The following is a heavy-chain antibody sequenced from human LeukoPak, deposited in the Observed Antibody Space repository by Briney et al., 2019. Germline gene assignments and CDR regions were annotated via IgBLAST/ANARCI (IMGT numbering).Heavy chain of an antibody. D-gene: IGHD3-22*01. CDR1: GGSISSGSYY. CDR3: ARLNYYDSSAYFGGWFDP. J-gene: IGHJ5*02. V-gene: IGHV4-61*02. CDR2: IYTSGST. Sequence: PSETLSLTCTVSGGSISSGSYYWSWIRQPAGKGLEWIGRIYTSGSTNYNPSLKSRVTISVDTSKNQFSLKLSSVTAADTAVYYCARLNYYDSSAYFGGWFDPWGQGTLVTVSS.